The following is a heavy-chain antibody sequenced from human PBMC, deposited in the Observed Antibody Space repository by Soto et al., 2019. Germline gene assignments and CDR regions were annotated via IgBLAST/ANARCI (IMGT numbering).Heavy chain of an antibody. CDR2: SYSGGTT. D-gene: IGHD3-10*01. Sequence: PGGSLRLSCAASGFTVSRNYVSWVRQAPGKGLAWVSLSYSGGTTDYADSVKGRFTISRDNSKNTLYLQMNSLRAEDTAVYYCAKSVRGAYYYYGMDVWGQGTTVTAP. CDR1: GFTVSRNY. CDR3: AKSVRGAYYYYGMDV. V-gene: IGHV3-53*05. J-gene: IGHJ6*02.